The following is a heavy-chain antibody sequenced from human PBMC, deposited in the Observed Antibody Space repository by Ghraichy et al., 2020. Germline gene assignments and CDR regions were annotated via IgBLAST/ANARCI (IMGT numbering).Heavy chain of an antibody. Sequence: LTCAASGFTFDSYAMSWVRQAPGKGLEWVSSTSASGGTTYYADSVKGRFTISRDNSKNTVYLQMNSLRAEDTAVYYCAKQAGSGSYYGAYYFDYWGQGTLVTVSS. D-gene: IGHD3-10*01. CDR2: TSASGGTT. J-gene: IGHJ4*02. CDR1: GFTFDSYA. CDR3: AKQAGSGSYYGAYYFDY. V-gene: IGHV3-23*01.